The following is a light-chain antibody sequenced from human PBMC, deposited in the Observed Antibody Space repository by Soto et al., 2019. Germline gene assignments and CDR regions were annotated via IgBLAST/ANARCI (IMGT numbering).Light chain of an antibody. J-gene: IGKJ1*01. Sequence: EIVMTQSPATLSVSPGERATLSCRASQSVSSNLAWYQQKPGQAPRLLLYGASTRATGIPARFSGSGSGTEFTLTISSLQSEDFAVYYCQQSNNWPPWTFGQGTKVEIK. CDR3: QQSNNWPPWT. V-gene: IGKV3-15*01. CDR1: QSVSSN. CDR2: GAS.